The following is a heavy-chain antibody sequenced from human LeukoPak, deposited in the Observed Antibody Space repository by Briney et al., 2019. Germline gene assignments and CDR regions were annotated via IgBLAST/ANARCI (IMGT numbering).Heavy chain of an antibody. CDR1: GFTFSSYW. D-gene: IGHD6-13*01. CDR3: AKDLRLYLYSSSSYYFDY. J-gene: IGHJ4*02. Sequence: GGSLRLSCAASGFTFSSYWMHWVRQAPGKGLVWVSRINSDGSSTSYADSVKGRFTISRDNAKNTLYLQMNSLRAEDTAVYYCAKDLRLYLYSSSSYYFDYWGQGTLVTVSS. V-gene: IGHV3-74*01. CDR2: INSDGSST.